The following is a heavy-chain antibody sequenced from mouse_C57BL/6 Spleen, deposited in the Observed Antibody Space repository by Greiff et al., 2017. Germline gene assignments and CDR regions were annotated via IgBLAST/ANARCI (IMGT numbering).Heavy chain of an antibody. CDR2: INPSNGGT. D-gene: IGHD1-1*01. Sequence: VQLQQPGTELVKPGASVKLSCKASGYTFTSYWMHWVKQRPGQGLEWIGNINPSNGGTNYNEKFKSKATLTVDKASSTAYMQLSSLTSEDSAVYYCATYYGSSYAAMDYWGQGTSVTVSS. CDR1: GYTFTSYW. CDR3: ATYYGSSYAAMDY. V-gene: IGHV1-53*01. J-gene: IGHJ4*01.